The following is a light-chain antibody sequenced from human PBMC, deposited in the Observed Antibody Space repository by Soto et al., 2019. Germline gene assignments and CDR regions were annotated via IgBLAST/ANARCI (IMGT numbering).Light chain of an antibody. J-gene: IGLJ2*01. CDR1: TSNIGTNI. CDR3: ATWDDSLKSAV. CDR2: SNN. V-gene: IGLV1-44*01. Sequence: QSVLTQPPSASGTPGQGVTISCSGSTSNIGTNIVNWYRQLQGTAPKLLIYSNNQRPSGVPDRFAVSKSGTSASLAISGLQSEDEADYYCATWDDSLKSAVFGGGTKLTVL.